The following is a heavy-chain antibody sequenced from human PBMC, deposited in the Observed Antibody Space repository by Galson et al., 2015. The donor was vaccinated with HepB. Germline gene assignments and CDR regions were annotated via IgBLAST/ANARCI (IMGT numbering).Heavy chain of an antibody. CDR2: INHSGST. Sequence: ETLSLTCAVYGGSFSGYYWSWIRQPPGKGLEWIGEINHSGSTNYNPSLKSRVTISVDTSKNQFSLKLSSVTAADTAVYYCARGGQWLPYFDYWGQGTLVTVSS. V-gene: IGHV4-34*01. CDR3: ARGGQWLPYFDY. J-gene: IGHJ4*02. D-gene: IGHD5-12*01. CDR1: GGSFSGYY.